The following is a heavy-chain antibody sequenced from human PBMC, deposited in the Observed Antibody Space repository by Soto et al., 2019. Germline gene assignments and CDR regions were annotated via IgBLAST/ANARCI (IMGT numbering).Heavy chain of an antibody. V-gene: IGHV3-48*04. J-gene: IGHJ5*02. D-gene: IGHD6-6*01. CDR3: ASWIAARPPWFDP. CDR1: GFTFSSYW. CDR2: ISSSGSTI. Sequence: PGGSLRLSCAASGFTFSSYWMHWVRQATGKGLEWVSYISSSGSTIYYADSVKGRFTISRDNAKNSLYLQMNSLRAEDTAVYYCASWIAARPPWFDPWGQGTLVTVSS.